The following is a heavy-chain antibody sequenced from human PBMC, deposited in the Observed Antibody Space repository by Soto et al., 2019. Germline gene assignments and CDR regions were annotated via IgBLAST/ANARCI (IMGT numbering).Heavy chain of an antibody. CDR2: IDPSDSQT. Sequence: LGESLKISCKGSGYTFSTYSITWVREMPGKGLQWMGKIDPSDSQTNYSPSIQGHVTFSIDKSLTTAYLQWSSLEASDTAIYYCSVLVNTAINTAEYWGQGTLVTVSS. J-gene: IGHJ4*02. CDR1: GYTFSTYS. CDR3: SVLVNTAINTAEY. V-gene: IGHV5-10-1*01. D-gene: IGHD2-15*01.